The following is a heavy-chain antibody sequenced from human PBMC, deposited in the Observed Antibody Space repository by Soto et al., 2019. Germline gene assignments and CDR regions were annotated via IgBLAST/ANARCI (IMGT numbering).Heavy chain of an antibody. CDR2: IWYDGSVK. CDR1: GFTFRHHA. J-gene: IGHJ3*01. V-gene: IGHV3-33*01. CDR3: ARDGQQLAPYAFDF. Sequence: QVKLVESGAGVVQPGSSLRLSCATSGFTFRHHAMHWVRQAPGKGLQWVAQIWYDGSVKNYADSTKGRFTISRDSPKNTLFLQMNSLRVDDTAVYYCARDGQQLAPYAFDFWGQGTLVTVSS. D-gene: IGHD6-13*01.